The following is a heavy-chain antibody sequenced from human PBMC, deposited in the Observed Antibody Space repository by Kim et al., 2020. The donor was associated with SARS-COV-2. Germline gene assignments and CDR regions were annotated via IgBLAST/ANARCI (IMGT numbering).Heavy chain of an antibody. CDR1: GFTFGDYA. D-gene: IGHD1-26*01. Sequence: GGSLRLSCTASGFTFGDYAMSWVRQAPGKGLEWVGFIRSKAYGGTTEYAASVKGRFTISRDDSKSIAYLQMNSLKTEDTAVYYCTRDVMRSDAFDIWGQGTMVTVSS. CDR3: TRDVMRSDAFDI. CDR2: IRSKAYGGTT. J-gene: IGHJ3*02. V-gene: IGHV3-49*04.